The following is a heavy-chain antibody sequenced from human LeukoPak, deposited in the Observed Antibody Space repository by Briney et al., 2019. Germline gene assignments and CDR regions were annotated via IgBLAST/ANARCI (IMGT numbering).Heavy chain of an antibody. Sequence: GGSLRLSCAASGFTFSNYWMSWVRQAPGKGPEWVANIKKDGSEKYYVDSVKGRFTISRDNAKNSLYLQMNSLRAEDTAVYYCTREGSFSISWYSNFWGQGTLVTVSS. CDR1: GFTFSNYW. CDR2: IKKDGSEK. CDR3: TREGSFSISWYSNF. V-gene: IGHV3-7*01. J-gene: IGHJ4*02. D-gene: IGHD6-13*01.